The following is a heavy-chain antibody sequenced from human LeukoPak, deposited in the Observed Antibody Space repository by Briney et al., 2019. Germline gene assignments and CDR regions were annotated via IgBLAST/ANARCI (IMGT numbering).Heavy chain of an antibody. CDR1: GYTFTSYG. V-gene: IGHV1-18*01. D-gene: IGHD4-17*01. CDR2: VNTYNGNT. Sequence: GASVKVSCKASGYTFTSYGISWVRQAPGQGLEWMGWVNTYNGNTNYAQELQGRVTMTTDTSTSTASMELRSLRSDDTAVYCCARDSWTLDYGIMDVWGKGTTVTVSS. J-gene: IGHJ6*03. CDR3: ARDSWTLDYGIMDV.